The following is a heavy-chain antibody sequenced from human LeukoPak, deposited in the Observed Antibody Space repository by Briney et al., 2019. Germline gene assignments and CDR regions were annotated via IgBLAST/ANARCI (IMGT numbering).Heavy chain of an antibody. CDR3: ARGFDDILTGFMGAFDI. CDR1: GFTVSSNY. J-gene: IGHJ3*02. CDR2: IYSGGST. V-gene: IGHV3-53*01. Sequence: PGGSLRLSCAASGFTVSSNYMSWVRQAPGKGLEWVSVIYSGGSTYYADSVKGRFTISRDNSKNTLYLQMNSLRAEDTAVYYCARGFDDILTGFMGAFDIWGQGTMVTVSS. D-gene: IGHD3-9*01.